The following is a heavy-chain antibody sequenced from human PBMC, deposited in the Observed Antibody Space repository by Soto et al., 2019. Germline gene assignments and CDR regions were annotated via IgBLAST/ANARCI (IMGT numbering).Heavy chain of an antibody. CDR1: GFTFSSYA. D-gene: IGHD1-26*01. J-gene: IGHJ4*02. V-gene: IGHV3-23*01. Sequence: EVQLLESGGGLVQPGGSLRLSCAASGFTFSSYAMSWVRQAPGKGLEWVSAISIRGDKTYYADSVKGRFTISRDSSKNTLYLQMNSLRAEDTAIYHCAKGVQWELPLEYRGQGTLVTVSS. CDR3: AKGVQWELPLEY. CDR2: ISIRGDKT.